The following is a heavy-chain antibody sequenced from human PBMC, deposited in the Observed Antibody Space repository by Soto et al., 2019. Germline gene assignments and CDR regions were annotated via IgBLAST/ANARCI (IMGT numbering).Heavy chain of an antibody. CDR1: GYTFTAYS. J-gene: IGHJ4*02. Sequence: ASVKVSCKASGYTFTAYSMHRVRQAPGQGLEWMGIINPSGGSTSYAQKFQGRVTMTRDTSTSTVYMELSSLRSEDTAVYYCARARIMTTVTTVFGYWGQGTLVTVSS. CDR2: INPSGGST. V-gene: IGHV1-46*01. D-gene: IGHD4-4*01. CDR3: ARARIMTTVTTVFGY.